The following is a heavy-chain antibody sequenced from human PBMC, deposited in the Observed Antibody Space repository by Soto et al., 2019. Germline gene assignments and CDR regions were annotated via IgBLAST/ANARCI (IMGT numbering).Heavy chain of an antibody. CDR3: AKGRYCSGGSCYDYYYYMDV. CDR1: GFTFSSYA. CDR2: ISGSGGST. V-gene: IGHV3-23*01. Sequence: PGGSLRLSCAASGFTFSSYAMSWVRQAPGKGLEWVSAISGSGGSTYYADSVKGRFTISRDNSKNTLYLQMNSLRAEDTAVYYCAKGRYCSGGSCYDYYYYMDVWGKGTTVTVSS. D-gene: IGHD2-15*01. J-gene: IGHJ6*03.